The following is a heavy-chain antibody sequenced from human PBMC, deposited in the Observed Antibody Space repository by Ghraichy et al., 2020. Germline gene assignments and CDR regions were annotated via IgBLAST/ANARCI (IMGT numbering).Heavy chain of an antibody. J-gene: IGHJ1*01. CDR1: GYNFSTHD. CDR2: IGPSTGDT. V-gene: IGHV1-2*02. Sequence: ASAKVSCKACGYNFSTHDTHWFRQAPGQRLERMGWIGPSTGDTRYAQKFQGRVTMTRDTSSSTAYMELSGLSSDDTAVYYCARDEDGYCGRGTCYSLWGQGTLVTVSS. CDR3: ARDEDGYCGRGTCYSL. D-gene: IGHD2-15*01.